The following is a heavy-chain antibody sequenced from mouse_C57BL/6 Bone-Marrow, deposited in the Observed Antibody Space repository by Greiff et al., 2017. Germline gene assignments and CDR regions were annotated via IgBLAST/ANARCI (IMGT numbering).Heavy chain of an antibody. V-gene: IGHV1-50*01. CDR3: AQTAHALYYFDY. Sequence: VQLQQPGAELVKPGASVKLSCKASGYTFTSYWMQWVKQRPGQGLEWIGEIDPSDSYTNYNQKFKGKATLTVDTSSSTAYMQLSSLTSEDSAVYYCAQTAHALYYFDYWGQGTTLTVSS. J-gene: IGHJ2*01. D-gene: IGHD3-2*02. CDR1: GYTFTSYW. CDR2: IDPSDSYT.